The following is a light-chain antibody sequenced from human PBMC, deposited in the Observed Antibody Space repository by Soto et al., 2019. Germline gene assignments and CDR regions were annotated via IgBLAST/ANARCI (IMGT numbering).Light chain of an antibody. J-gene: IGKJ5*01. CDR1: QSISSN. CDR2: DAS. CDR3: QQSDSTPIT. Sequence: DIQMTQSPSSLSASVGDRVTITCRASQSISSNLNWYQQKPGKAPNLLIYDASSLQGGVPLRFSGSGSGTDFTLTISSLQPEDFATYYCQQSDSTPITFGQGTRLEIK. V-gene: IGKV1-39*01.